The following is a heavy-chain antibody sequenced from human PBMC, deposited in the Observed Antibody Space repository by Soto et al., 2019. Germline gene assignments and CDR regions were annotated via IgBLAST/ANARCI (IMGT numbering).Heavy chain of an antibody. CDR3: ARSTTSQFSEFDP. J-gene: IGHJ5*02. D-gene: IGHD1-1*01. Sequence: QLQLQESGPGLVKPSETLSLTCTVSGGSISSSSYYWGWIRQPPGKGLEWIGSIYYSGSTYYNPSLKSRVTISVDTSKNQFSLKLSSVTAADTAVYYCARSTTSQFSEFDPWGQGTLVTVSS. CDR1: GGSISSSSYY. V-gene: IGHV4-39*01. CDR2: IYYSGST.